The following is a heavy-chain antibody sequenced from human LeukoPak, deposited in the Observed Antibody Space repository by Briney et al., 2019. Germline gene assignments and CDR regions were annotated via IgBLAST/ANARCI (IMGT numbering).Heavy chain of an antibody. Sequence: PGGSLRLSCAASGFTFNEFWMFWARQVPGKGLMWVSRINGVGTATTYADTVKGRFTISRDNAKKTLYLQMNGLRDEDTAIYCCTRDLRNKGLDPWGQGTLVTVSS. CDR3: TRDLRNKGLDP. D-gene: IGHD2/OR15-2a*01. J-gene: IGHJ5*02. CDR1: GFTFNEFW. V-gene: IGHV3-74*01. CDR2: INGVGTAT.